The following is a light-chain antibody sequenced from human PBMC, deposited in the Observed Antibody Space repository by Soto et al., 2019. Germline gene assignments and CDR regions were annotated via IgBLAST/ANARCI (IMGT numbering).Light chain of an antibody. CDR1: RSNIGANFD. CDR2: GTA. V-gene: IGLV1-40*01. J-gene: IGLJ2*01. CDR3: QSYDNTLGGLVV. Sequence: QLVLTQPPSVSGAPGQRVTISCTGSRSNIGANFDVHWYQQLPGRAPKLLLSGTANRPSGVPDRFSGSKSGTSASLAITGLQAEDEADYYCQSYDNTLGGLVVFGGGTKLTVL.